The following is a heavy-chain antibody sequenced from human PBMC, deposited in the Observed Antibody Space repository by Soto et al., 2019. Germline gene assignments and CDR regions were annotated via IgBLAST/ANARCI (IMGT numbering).Heavy chain of an antibody. J-gene: IGHJ3*02. V-gene: IGHV4-31*03. CDR1: GGSISSGGDY. CDR3: AREYFGVVILGGFDI. Sequence: QVQLQESGPGLVKPSQTLSLTCTVSGGSISSGGDYWSWIREDPGKGLEWIGYIYYSGSTYYNPSLKSRVTISVDTSKNQFSLKLSSVTAADTAVYYCAREYFGVVILGGFDIWCQGTMVTVSS. D-gene: IGHD3-3*01. CDR2: IYYSGST.